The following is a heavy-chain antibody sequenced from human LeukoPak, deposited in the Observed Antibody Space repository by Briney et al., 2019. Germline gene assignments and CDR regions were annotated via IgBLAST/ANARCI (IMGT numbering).Heavy chain of an antibody. Sequence: ASVKVSCKASGYTFTGYYMHWVRQAPGQGLEWMGWINPNSGGTNYAQKFQGRVTMTRDTSISTAYMELSRLRSDDTAVYYCARDFYYDSSGHRAFDIWGQGTMVTVSS. V-gene: IGHV1-2*02. J-gene: IGHJ3*02. CDR2: INPNSGGT. CDR3: ARDFYYDSSGHRAFDI. CDR1: GYTFTGYY. D-gene: IGHD3-22*01.